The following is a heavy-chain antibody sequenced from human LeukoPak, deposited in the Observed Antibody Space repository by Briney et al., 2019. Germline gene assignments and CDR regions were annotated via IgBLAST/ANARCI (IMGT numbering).Heavy chain of an antibody. CDR2: IYHSGST. Sequence: PSETLSLTCAVSGYSISSGYYWGWIRQPPGKGLEWIGSIYHSGSTYYNPSLKSRVTISVDTSKNQFSLKLNSVTAADTAVYYCARLIYAYYYGSGSPGYFDYWGQGTLVTVSS. V-gene: IGHV4-38-2*01. CDR3: ARLIYAYYYGSGSPGYFDY. CDR1: GYSISSGYY. D-gene: IGHD3-10*01. J-gene: IGHJ4*02.